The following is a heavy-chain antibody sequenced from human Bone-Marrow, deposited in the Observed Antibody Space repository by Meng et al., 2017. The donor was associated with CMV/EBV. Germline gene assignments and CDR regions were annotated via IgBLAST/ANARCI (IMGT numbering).Heavy chain of an antibody. J-gene: IGHJ3*02. CDR2: INSDGSST. D-gene: IGHD3-3*01. CDR1: GFTFSSYW. CDR3: ASPYYDFWSGPYAFDI. V-gene: IGHV3-74*01. Sequence: GESLKISCAASGFTFSSYWMHWVRQAPGKGLVWVSRINSDGSSTSYADSVKGRFTISRDNAKNTLYLQMNSLRAEDTAVYYCASPYYDFWSGPYAFDIWGQGTRVTV.